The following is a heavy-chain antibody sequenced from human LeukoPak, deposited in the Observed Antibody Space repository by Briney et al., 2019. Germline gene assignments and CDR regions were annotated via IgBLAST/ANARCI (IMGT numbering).Heavy chain of an antibody. Sequence: PGGSLRLSCAASGFTFSSYSMNWVRQAPGKGLEWVSYISSSGTTIYYADSVKGRFTISRDNAKNSLYLQMNSLRAEDTAVYYCTGVNFSGWYYWFDPWGQGTLVTVSS. V-gene: IGHV3-48*04. CDR3: TGVNFSGWYYWFDP. D-gene: IGHD6-19*01. CDR1: GFTFSSYS. CDR2: ISSSGTTI. J-gene: IGHJ5*02.